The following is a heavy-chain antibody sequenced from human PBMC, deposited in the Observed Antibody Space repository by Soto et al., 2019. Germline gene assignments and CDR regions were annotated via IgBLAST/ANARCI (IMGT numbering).Heavy chain of an antibody. CDR1: GASISTYY. D-gene: IGHD2-15*01. J-gene: IGHJ6*02. CDR3: AAGYCSGGSCSQRVRYYGLDV. V-gene: IGHV4-59*01. CDR2: IYYSGGS. Sequence: QVQLQESGPGLVKPSETLSLTCTVSGASISTYYWSWIRQPPGKGLESIVNIYYSGGSTYNPSFEGRVTMSVDTSKNQLSLKLNSVTAADTAVYYCAAGYCSGGSCSQRVRYYGLDVWGQGTTVTVSS.